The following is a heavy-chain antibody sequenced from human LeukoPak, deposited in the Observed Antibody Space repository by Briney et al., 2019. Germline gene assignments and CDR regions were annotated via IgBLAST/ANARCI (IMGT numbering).Heavy chain of an antibody. Sequence: PGASVKVSCKASGYTFTSYDINWVRQAPGQGLEWMGWINPNSGGTNYAQKFQGRVTMTRDTSISTAYMELSRLRSDDTAVYYCATNYYDSSGYYSNYFDYWGQGTLVTVSS. CDR2: INPNSGGT. D-gene: IGHD3-22*01. J-gene: IGHJ4*02. CDR3: ATNYYDSSGYYSNYFDY. CDR1: GYTFTSYD. V-gene: IGHV1-2*02.